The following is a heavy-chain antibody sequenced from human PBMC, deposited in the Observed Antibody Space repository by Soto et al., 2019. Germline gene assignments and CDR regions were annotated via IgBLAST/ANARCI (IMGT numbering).Heavy chain of an antibody. CDR2: IYHSGST. CDR1: GYFIATGYY. D-gene: IGHD2-21*01. CDR3: VGVVVIAY. V-gene: IGHV4-38-2*01. J-gene: IGHJ4*02. Sequence: SETLSLTCAVSGYFIATGYYWGWIRQPPGKGLEWVGNIYHSGSTYYNPSLKSRVTISVDTSKNQFYLKLTSVTAADTAVYFCVGVVVIAYWGQGTLVTVSS.